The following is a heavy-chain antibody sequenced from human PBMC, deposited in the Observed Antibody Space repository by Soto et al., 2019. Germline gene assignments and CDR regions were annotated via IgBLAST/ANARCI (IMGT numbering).Heavy chain of an antibody. D-gene: IGHD2-2*01. CDR1: GGSISSGGYY. J-gene: IGHJ4*02. V-gene: IGHV4-31*03. Sequence: QVQLQESGPGLVKPSQTLSLTCTVSGGSISSGGYYWSWIRQHPGKGLEWIGYIYYSGSTYYNPALKSRVTMSVDTSKNQFSLKLSSVTAADTAVYYCARYCSSTSCFLGSFDYWGQGTLVTVSS. CDR2: IYYSGST. CDR3: ARYCSSTSCFLGSFDY.